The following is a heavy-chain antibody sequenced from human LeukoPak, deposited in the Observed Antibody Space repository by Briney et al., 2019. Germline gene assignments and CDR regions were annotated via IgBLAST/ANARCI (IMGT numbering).Heavy chain of an antibody. V-gene: IGHV3-30-3*01. Sequence: PGGSLRLSCAVSGFTFSSYAMHWVRQAPGKGLEWVAVISYDGSKKYYADSVKGRFTIPRDNSKNTLYLQMNSLRAEDTAVYYCARGNYDILTGSSFDYWGQGTLVTVSS. CDR3: ARGNYDILTGSSFDY. CDR1: GFTFSSYA. J-gene: IGHJ4*02. D-gene: IGHD3-9*01. CDR2: ISYDGSKK.